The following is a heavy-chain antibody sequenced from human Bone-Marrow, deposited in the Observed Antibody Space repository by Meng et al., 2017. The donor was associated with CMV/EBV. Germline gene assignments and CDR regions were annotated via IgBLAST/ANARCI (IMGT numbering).Heavy chain of an antibody. J-gene: IGHJ4*02. CDR1: GYSISSGYY. D-gene: IGHD4-11*01. Sequence: SETLSLTCTVSGYSISSGYYWGWIRQPPGKGLEWIGSIYHSGSTYYNPSLKSRVTISVDTSKNQFSLKLSSVTAADTAVYYCAREHPYSNYDPFDYWGQGTLVTVSS. CDR3: AREHPYSNYDPFDY. CDR2: IYHSGST. V-gene: IGHV4-38-2*02.